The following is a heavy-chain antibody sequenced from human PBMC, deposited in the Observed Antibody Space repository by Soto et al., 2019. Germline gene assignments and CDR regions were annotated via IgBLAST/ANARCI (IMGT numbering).Heavy chain of an antibody. CDR1: GGSISSYY. V-gene: IGHV4-59*01. Sequence: ETLSLTCTVSGGSISSYYWSWIRQPPGKGLEWIGYIYYSGSTNYNPSLKSRVTISVDTSKNQFSLKLSSVTAADTXVYYCAXAXGKQQLIYYYYYYYMDVWGKGTTVTVSS. J-gene: IGHJ6*03. CDR3: AXAXGKQQLIYYYYYYYMDV. D-gene: IGHD6-13*01. CDR2: IYYSGST.